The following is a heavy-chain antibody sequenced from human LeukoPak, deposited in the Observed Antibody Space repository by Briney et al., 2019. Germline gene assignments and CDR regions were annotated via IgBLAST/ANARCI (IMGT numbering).Heavy chain of an antibody. CDR2: INPSGGST. V-gene: IGHV1-46*01. Sequence: ASVKVSCKASGYGFTTYYIHWVRQAPGQGLEWMGVINPSGGSTSFAQKFQARLTMTRDTSTSTVYMELSGLRSEDTAVYYCAREIVVVPSAMGFDPWGQGTLVTVSS. CDR3: AREIVVVPSAMGFDP. J-gene: IGHJ5*02. CDR1: GYGFTTYY. D-gene: IGHD2-2*01.